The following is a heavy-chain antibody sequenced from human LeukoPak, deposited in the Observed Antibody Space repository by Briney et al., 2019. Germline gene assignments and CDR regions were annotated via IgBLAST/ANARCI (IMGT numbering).Heavy chain of an antibody. V-gene: IGHV3-30*18. CDR1: GFTFSSYG. J-gene: IGHJ3*02. CDR2: ISYDGSNK. Sequence: PGGSLRLSCAASGFTFSSYGMHWVRQAPGKGLEWVAVISYDGSNKYYADSVKGRFTISRDNSKNTLYLQMNSLRAEDTAVYYCAKEVSGAFDIWGQGTMVTVSS. CDR3: AKEVSGAFDI. D-gene: IGHD3-10*01.